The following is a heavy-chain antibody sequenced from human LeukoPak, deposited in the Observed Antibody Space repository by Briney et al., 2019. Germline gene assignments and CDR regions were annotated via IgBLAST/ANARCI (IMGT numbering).Heavy chain of an antibody. CDR2: IKGGGSST. CDR1: GFTFGSYR. Sequence: PGGSLRLSCAASGFTFGSYRMHWLRQAPGKALVWGSYIKGGGSSTTYEDSVKGRFSISIDNAKSTVYLQMNSRRAEDAAVYYYARKVVGADFDYCGQGTLVTVSS. D-gene: IGHD1-26*01. CDR3: ARKVVGADFDY. J-gene: IGHJ4*02. V-gene: IGHV3-74*01.